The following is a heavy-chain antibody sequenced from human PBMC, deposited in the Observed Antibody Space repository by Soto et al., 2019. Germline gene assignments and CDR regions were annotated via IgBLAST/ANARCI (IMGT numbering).Heavy chain of an antibody. Sequence: EVQLVQSGAEVKKPGESLRISCKGSGYSFTSYWISWVRQMPGKGLEWMGRIDPSDSYTNYSPSFQGHVTISADKSISTAYLQWSSLKASDTAMYYCARQYCGGDCYEYYFDYWGQGTLVTVSS. CDR2: IDPSDSYT. CDR3: ARQYCGGDCYEYYFDY. V-gene: IGHV5-10-1*03. D-gene: IGHD2-21*02. J-gene: IGHJ4*02. CDR1: GYSFTSYW.